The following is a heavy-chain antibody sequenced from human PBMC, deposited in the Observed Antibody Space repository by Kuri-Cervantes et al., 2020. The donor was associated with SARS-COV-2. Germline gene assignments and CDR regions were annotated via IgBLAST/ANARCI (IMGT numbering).Heavy chain of an antibody. J-gene: IGHJ4*02. V-gene: IGHV4-59*01. CDR2: VYYTGVA. Sequence: GSLRLSCSVSSGSISTSYWSWIRQFPGKRLEWIGYVYYTGVAKYNPSLKSRVTMSVDTSKNQFSLRLSSVTPADTAIYSCARGRPLVDYWGQGTLVTVSS. CDR3: ARGRPLVDY. CDR1: SGSISTSY.